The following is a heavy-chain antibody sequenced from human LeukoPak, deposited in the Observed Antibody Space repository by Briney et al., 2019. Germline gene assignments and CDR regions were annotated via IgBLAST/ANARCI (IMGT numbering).Heavy chain of an antibody. Sequence: GGSLRLSCAASGFTFSSNTMSWVRQAPGKGLEWVSSISSSSSYIYYADSVKGRFTISRDNAKNSLYLQMNSLRAEDTAVYYCARVVVTSDDDYWGQGTLVTVSS. J-gene: IGHJ4*02. CDR3: ARVVVTSDDDY. CDR2: ISSSSSYI. D-gene: IGHD2-21*02. V-gene: IGHV3-21*01. CDR1: GFTFSSNT.